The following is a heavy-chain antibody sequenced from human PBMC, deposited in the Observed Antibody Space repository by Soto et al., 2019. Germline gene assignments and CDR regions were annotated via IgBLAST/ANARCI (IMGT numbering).Heavy chain of an antibody. V-gene: IGHV4-31*03. CDR2: IYYSGST. CDR3: ARSDSSGYWFDP. D-gene: IGHD3-22*01. CDR1: GGSISSGGYY. Sequence: SETLSLTCTVSGGSISSGGYYWSWIRQHPGKGLEWIGYIYYSGSTYYNPSLKSRVTMSVDTSKKQFSLKLSSVTAADTAVYYCARSDSSGYWFDPWGQGTQVTVSS. J-gene: IGHJ5*02.